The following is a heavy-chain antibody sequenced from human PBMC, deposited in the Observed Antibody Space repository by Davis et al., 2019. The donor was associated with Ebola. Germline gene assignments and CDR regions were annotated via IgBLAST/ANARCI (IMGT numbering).Heavy chain of an antibody. Sequence: AASVKVSCKASGYTFTGFHMHWVRQPPAQGLEWMGRINPDSGGTNYAQKFQGRVTMTRDTSISTAYMELSRLRSDDTAVYYCARARIAAAGDYWGQGTLVTVSS. CDR3: ARARIAAAGDY. D-gene: IGHD6-13*01. CDR2: INPDSGGT. J-gene: IGHJ4*02. CDR1: GYTFTGFH. V-gene: IGHV1-2*06.